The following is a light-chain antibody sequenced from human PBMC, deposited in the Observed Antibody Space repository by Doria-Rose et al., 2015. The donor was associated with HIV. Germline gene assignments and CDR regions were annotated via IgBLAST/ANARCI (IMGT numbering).Light chain of an antibody. CDR3: QQYYTTPRT. Sequence: DIQLTQSPDSLAVSLGERATINCKSSQSVLYSSNNKNYLAWYQQKAGQPPKLLIYWASTRESGVPDRFSGSGSETDFTLTITSLQAEDVAVYYCQQYYTTPRTFGQGTKVEIK. V-gene: IGKV4-1*01. J-gene: IGKJ1*01. CDR2: WAS. CDR1: QSVLYSSNNKNY.